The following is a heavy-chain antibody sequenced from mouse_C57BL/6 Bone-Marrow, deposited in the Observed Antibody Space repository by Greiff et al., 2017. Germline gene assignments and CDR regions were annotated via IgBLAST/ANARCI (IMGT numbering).Heavy chain of an antibody. V-gene: IGHV1-81*01. CDR3: ARALDYYGRSYWYFDV. D-gene: IGHD1-1*01. CDR1: GYTFTSYG. Sequence: VQLQQSGAELARPGASVKLSCKASGYTFTSYGISWVKQRTGQGLEWIGEIYPRSGNTYYNEKFKGKATLTADKSSSTAYMELRSLTSEDSAVYFWARALDYYGRSYWYFDVWGTGTTVTVSS. J-gene: IGHJ1*03. CDR2: IYPRSGNT.